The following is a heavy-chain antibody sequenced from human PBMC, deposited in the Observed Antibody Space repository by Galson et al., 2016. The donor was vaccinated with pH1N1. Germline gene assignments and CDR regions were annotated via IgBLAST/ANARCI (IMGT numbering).Heavy chain of an antibody. D-gene: IGHD3-10*01. CDR2: ILPIVGIT. J-gene: IGHJ6*02. CDR3: ATETGSSGMDV. CDR1: GGTLSRQT. V-gene: IGHV1-69*02. Sequence: SVKVSCKASGGTLSRQTISWVRQAPGQGLEWMGRILPIVGITNYAQKLQGRVTIIADRFTSTVSMELSGLTSDDTAVYYCATETGSSGMDVWDQGTTVTVSS.